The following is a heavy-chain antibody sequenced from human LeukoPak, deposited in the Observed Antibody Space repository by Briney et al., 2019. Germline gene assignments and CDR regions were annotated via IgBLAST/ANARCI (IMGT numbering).Heavy chain of an antibody. V-gene: IGHV4-4*02. D-gene: IGHD3-22*01. Sequence: SETLSLTCTVSGDSINSLDLWSWVRPPPGKGLEWIGERYLSGTTHSNPSVKSRVTISIDKSKNQFFLNLSSVTAADTAVYYCAGLVGRYSSGLYYYYFDYWGQGTLVTVSS. CDR3: AGLVGRYSSGLYYYYFDY. J-gene: IGHJ4*02. CDR2: RYLSGTT. CDR1: GDSINSLDL.